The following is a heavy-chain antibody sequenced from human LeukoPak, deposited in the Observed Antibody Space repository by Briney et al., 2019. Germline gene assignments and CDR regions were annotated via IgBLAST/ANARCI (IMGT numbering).Heavy chain of an antibody. D-gene: IGHD3-22*01. J-gene: IGHJ4*02. V-gene: IGHV1-46*01. CDR2: INPSGGST. CDR3: ARVYDSSGFYYSGTFGY. Sequence: ASVKVSCKASGYTFTSYYMHWVRQAPGQGLEWMGIINPSGGSTSYAQKFQGRVTITTDESTSTSSMELSSLRSEDTAVYYCARVYDSSGFYYSGTFGYWGQGTLVTVSS. CDR1: GYTFTSYY.